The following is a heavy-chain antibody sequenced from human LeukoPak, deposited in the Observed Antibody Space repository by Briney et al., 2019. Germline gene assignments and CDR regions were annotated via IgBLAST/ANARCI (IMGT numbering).Heavy chain of an antibody. CDR1: GYSISSGYY. D-gene: IGHD3-22*01. CDR2: IYHSGTT. V-gene: IGHV4-38-2*02. Sequence: SETLSLTCTVSGYSISSGYYWGWVRQPPGKGLEWIGSIYHSGTTYYNPSLKSRVTISVDTSKNQFSLKLSSVTAADTAVYYCARARYYYDSSTLFDYWGQGTLVTVSS. J-gene: IGHJ4*02. CDR3: ARARYYYDSSTLFDY.